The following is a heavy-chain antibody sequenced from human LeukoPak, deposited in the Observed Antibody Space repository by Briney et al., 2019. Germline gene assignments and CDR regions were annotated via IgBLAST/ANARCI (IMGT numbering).Heavy chain of an antibody. CDR3: ARQGDFWSGYYMDV. V-gene: IGHV5-51*01. Sequence: GESLKISCKGSEYSFTNYWIGWVRQMPGKGLEWMGIIYPADSDTKYNPSFQGQVIISADKSISTAYLQWSSLKASDTAMYYCARQGDFWSGYYMDVWGKGTTVTISS. D-gene: IGHD3-3*01. CDR1: EYSFTNYW. CDR2: IYPADSDT. J-gene: IGHJ6*03.